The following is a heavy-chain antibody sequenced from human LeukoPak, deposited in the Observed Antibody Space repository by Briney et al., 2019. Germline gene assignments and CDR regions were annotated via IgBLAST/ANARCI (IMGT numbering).Heavy chain of an antibody. J-gene: IGHJ5*02. Sequence: GASVKVSCKASGYILSSYDMHWVRQAPGQGLEWMGWINPNSGGTNYAQKFQGRVTMTRDTSISTAYMELSRLRSDDTAVYYCARGVGGDYGVLWFDPWGQGTLVTVSS. CDR3: ARGVGGDYGVLWFDP. D-gene: IGHD4-17*01. CDR1: GYILSSYD. V-gene: IGHV1-2*02. CDR2: INPNSGGT.